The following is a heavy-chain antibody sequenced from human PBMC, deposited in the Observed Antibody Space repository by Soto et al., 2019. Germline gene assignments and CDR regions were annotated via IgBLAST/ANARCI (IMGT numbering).Heavy chain of an antibody. CDR3: ASHSYDSSGYYLQDY. CDR1: GGSISSSTYY. J-gene: IGHJ4*02. Sequence: PSETLSLTCAVSGGSISSSTYYWGWIRQPPGKGLEWIGSIYYSGSTYYNPSLKSRVTISVDTSKNQFSLKLSSVTAADTAVYYCASHSYDSSGYYLQDYWGQGTLVTVS. CDR2: IYYSGST. V-gene: IGHV4-39*01. D-gene: IGHD3-22*01.